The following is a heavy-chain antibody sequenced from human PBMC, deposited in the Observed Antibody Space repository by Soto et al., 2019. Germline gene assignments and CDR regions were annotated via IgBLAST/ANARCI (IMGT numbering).Heavy chain of an antibody. CDR3: ARDNSGYSDY. CDR1: GFTFSSYA. D-gene: IGHD3-22*01. V-gene: IGHV3-30-3*01. Sequence: QVQLVESGGGVVQPGRSLRLSCAASGFTFSSYAMHWVRQAPGKGLEWVAVISYDGSNKYYADSVKGRFTISRDNSKNTLYLQMNSLRAEDTAVYYCARDNSGYSDYWGQGTLVTVSS. J-gene: IGHJ4*02. CDR2: ISYDGSNK.